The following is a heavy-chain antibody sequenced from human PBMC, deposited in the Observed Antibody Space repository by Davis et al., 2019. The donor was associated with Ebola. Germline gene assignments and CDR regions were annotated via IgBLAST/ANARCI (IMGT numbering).Heavy chain of an antibody. J-gene: IGHJ4*02. V-gene: IGHV4-39*07. Sequence: MPSETLSLTCTVSGGSISSSSYYWGWIRQPPGKGVEWIGESIDSGSTNYNPSLKSRVSISVDTSKNQFSLGLTSVTAADTAVYYCARTTRGSGWFLDYWGQGTLVTVSS. D-gene: IGHD6-19*01. CDR1: GGSISSSSYY. CDR3: ARTTRGSGWFLDY. CDR2: SIDSGST.